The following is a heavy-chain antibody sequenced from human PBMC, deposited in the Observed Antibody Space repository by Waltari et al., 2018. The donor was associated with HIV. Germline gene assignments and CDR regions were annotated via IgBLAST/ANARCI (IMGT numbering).Heavy chain of an antibody. J-gene: IGHJ4*02. V-gene: IGHV4-59*01. CDR3: ARGRRWLQFHGHYYFDY. CDR1: SDAIKHDY. Sequence: QVQLQESGPGLVQPSETLSLTCTVPSDAIKHDYWNWIRQPPGKELEWIGYISYSGSTKYGPLKSRVTLSMVSSKNQFSLKLRSVTAADTAVYFCARGRRWLQFHGHYYFDYWGQGTLVTVSS. CDR2: ISYSGST. D-gene: IGHD3-10*01.